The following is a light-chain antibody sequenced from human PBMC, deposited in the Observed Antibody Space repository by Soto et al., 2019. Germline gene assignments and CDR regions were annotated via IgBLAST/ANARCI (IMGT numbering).Light chain of an antibody. V-gene: IGLV2-18*01. Sequence: QSALTQPPSVSGSPGQSVTISCTGTSTDFVSYNRVSWYQQPPGTAPKLMIYEVSKRPSGVPDRFSGSKSGTSASLAISGLRSEDEADYYCAAWDDSLSGHVVFGGGTKLTVL. CDR2: EVS. J-gene: IGLJ2*01. CDR3: AAWDDSLSGHVV. CDR1: STDFVSYNR.